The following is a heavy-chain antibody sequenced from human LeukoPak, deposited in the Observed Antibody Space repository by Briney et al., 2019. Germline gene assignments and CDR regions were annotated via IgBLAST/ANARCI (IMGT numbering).Heavy chain of an antibody. V-gene: IGHV3-66*01. CDR2: IYSGGST. Sequence: GGSLRLSCAASGFTVSSNYMSWVRQAPGKGLEWVSVIYSGGSTYYADSVKGRFTISRDNSKNTLYLQMNSLRAEDTAVYYCARGPNNEWLVPGYNALEGDYWGQGTLVTVSS. D-gene: IGHD6-19*01. CDR3: ARGPNNEWLVPGYNALEGDY. J-gene: IGHJ4*02. CDR1: GFTVSSNY.